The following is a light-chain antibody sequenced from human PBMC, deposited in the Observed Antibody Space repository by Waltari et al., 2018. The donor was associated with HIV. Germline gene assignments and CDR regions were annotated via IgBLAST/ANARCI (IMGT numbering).Light chain of an antibody. CDR2: EVS. V-gene: IGLV2-14*01. J-gene: IGLJ2*01. Sequence: QSALTQPASVSGSPGQSITISCTGTSSDGGGYNYVSWYQQHPGKAPKLMIYEVSNRPSGVSHRFSGSKAGNTASLTISGLQAEDEADYYCSSYTSSSTPYVVFGGGTKLTVL. CDR1: SSDGGGYNY. CDR3: SSYTSSSTPYVV.